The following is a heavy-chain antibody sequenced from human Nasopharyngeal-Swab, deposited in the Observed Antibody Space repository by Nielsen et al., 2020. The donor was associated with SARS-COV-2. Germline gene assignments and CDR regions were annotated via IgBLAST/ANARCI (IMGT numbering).Heavy chain of an antibody. CDR3: ARPGVWFGELKNDAFDI. D-gene: IGHD3-10*01. Sequence: RQAQGKGLEWIGSIYHSGSTYYNPSLKSRVTISVDTSKNQFSLKLSSVTAADTAVYYCARPGVWFGELKNDAFDIWGQGTMVTVSS. CDR2: IYHSGST. J-gene: IGHJ3*02. V-gene: IGHV4-38-2*01.